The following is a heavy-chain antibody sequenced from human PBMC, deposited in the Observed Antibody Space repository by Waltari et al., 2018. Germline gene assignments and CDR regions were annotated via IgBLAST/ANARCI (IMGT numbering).Heavy chain of an antibody. Sequence: QVQLQQWGAGLLKPSETLSLTCAVYGGSCRGYYWSWIRQPPGKGLEWIGEINHSGSTNYNPSLKSRVTISVDTSKNQFSLKLSSVTAADTAVYYCARNWGTVTTGYWGQGTLVTVSS. J-gene: IGHJ4*02. CDR2: INHSGST. V-gene: IGHV4-34*01. D-gene: IGHD4-4*01. CDR3: ARNWGTVTTGY. CDR1: GGSCRGYY.